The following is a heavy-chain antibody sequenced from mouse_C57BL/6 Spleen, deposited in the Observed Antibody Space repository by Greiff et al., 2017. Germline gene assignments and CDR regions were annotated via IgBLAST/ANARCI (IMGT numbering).Heavy chain of an antibody. Sequence: DVMLVESGEGLVKPGGSLKLSCAASGFTFSSYAMSWVRQTPEKRLEWVAYISSGGDYIYYADTVKGRFTISRDNARNTLYLQMSSLKSEDTAMYYCTREDGYSNPGGFAYWGQGTLVTVSA. D-gene: IGHD2-5*01. CDR3: TREDGYSNPGGFAY. CDR1: GFTFSSYA. J-gene: IGHJ3*01. V-gene: IGHV5-9-1*02. CDR2: ISSGGDYI.